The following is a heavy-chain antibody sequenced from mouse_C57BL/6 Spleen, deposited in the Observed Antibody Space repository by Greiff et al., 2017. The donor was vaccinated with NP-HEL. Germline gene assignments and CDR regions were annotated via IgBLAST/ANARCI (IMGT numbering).Heavy chain of an antibody. J-gene: IGHJ4*01. V-gene: IGHV1-80*01. D-gene: IGHD1-1*01. Sequence: VQLQESGAELVKPGASVKISCKASGYAFSSYWMNWVKQRPGKGLEWIGQIYPGDGDTNYNGKFKGKATLTADKSSSTAYIQLSSLTSEDSAVYFCARGYGSSYDYYAMDYWGQGTSVTVSS. CDR3: ARGYGSSYDYYAMDY. CDR2: IYPGDGDT. CDR1: GYAFSSYW.